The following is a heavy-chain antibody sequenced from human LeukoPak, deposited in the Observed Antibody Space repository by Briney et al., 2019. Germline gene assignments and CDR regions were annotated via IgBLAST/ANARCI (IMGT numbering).Heavy chain of an antibody. D-gene: IGHD2-2*01. V-gene: IGHV3-33*05. Sequence: GGSLRLSCTASGFIFSSDDMHWVRQAPGKGLEWVAGIQSNGRNKYYVDSVKGRFAISRDNSKSTLYLQVNSLRVEDTALYYCARESEGGTGTSCPDYWGQGTLVTVSS. J-gene: IGHJ4*02. CDR3: ARESEGGTGTSCPDY. CDR1: GFIFSSDD. CDR2: IQSNGRNK.